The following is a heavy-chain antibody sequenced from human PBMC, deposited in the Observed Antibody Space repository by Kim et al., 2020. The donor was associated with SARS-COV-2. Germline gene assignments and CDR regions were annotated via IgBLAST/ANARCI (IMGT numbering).Heavy chain of an antibody. Sequence: AASVKGRFTNSRDHSKNTRYLQRNSLRAEDTAVYYCAKDNYYGSGSYLKWGQGTMVTVSS. D-gene: IGHD3-10*01. V-gene: IGHV3-23*01. J-gene: IGHJ3*01. CDR3: AKDNYYGSGSYLK.